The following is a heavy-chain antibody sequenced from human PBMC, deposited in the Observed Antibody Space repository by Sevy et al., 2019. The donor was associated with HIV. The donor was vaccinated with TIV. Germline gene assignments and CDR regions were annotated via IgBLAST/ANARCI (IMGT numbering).Heavy chain of an antibody. J-gene: IGHJ5*02. Sequence: SQTLSLTCAISGDSVSSNSAAWNWIRQSPSRGLEWLGRTYYRSKWYNDYAVSVKSRITINPDTSKNQFSLQLNSVTPEDTAVYYCARDQIRVVGATDYNWFDPWGQGTLVTVSS. CDR1: GDSVSSNSAA. CDR3: ARDQIRVVGATDYNWFDP. D-gene: IGHD1-26*01. V-gene: IGHV6-1*01. CDR2: TYYRSKWYN.